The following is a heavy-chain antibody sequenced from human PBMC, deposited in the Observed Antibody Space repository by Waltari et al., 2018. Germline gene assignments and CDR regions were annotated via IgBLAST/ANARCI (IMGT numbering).Heavy chain of an antibody. CDR2: FYHSGVT. CDR1: GYSISSGYY. CDR3: ARAAPFDY. J-gene: IGHJ4*02. Sequence: QVQLQESGPGLVKPSETLSLTCAVSGYSISSGYYWGWIRQPPGKGLEWIGSFYHSGVTYYNPSLKSRVTISVDTSKNQFSLKLSSVTAADTAVYYCARAAPFDYWGQGTLVTVSS. V-gene: IGHV4-38-2*01.